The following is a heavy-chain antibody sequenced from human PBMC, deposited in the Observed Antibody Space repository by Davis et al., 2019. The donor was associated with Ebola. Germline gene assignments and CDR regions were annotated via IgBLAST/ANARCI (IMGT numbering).Heavy chain of an antibody. CDR2: VSGNGDNT. D-gene: IGHD3-22*01. CDR3: AKGELVITRGYFDY. Sequence: GGSLRLSCAASGFTFSNYALSWVRQAPGKGLEWLSVVSGNGDNTYYADSVKGRFTISRDNSKNTLYLQMSSLRAEDTAIYYCAKGELVITRGYFDYWGQGILVTVSS. J-gene: IGHJ4*02. V-gene: IGHV3-23*01. CDR1: GFTFSNYA.